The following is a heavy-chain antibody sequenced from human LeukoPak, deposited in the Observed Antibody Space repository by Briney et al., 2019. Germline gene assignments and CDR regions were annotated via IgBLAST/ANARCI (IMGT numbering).Heavy chain of an antibody. J-gene: IGHJ4*02. V-gene: IGHV3-7*05. D-gene: IGHD5/OR15-5a*01. CDR3: ARSNVWAFGF. CDR2: IKGDGSEK. CDR1: GFTFSNYW. Sequence: PGGSLRLSCAASGFTFSNYWMNWVRQAPGKGLEWVANIKGDGSEKYFVASVRGRFTISRDNAKNSLYLQMSSLRAEDTAVYYCARSNVWAFGFGGQGTLVTVSS.